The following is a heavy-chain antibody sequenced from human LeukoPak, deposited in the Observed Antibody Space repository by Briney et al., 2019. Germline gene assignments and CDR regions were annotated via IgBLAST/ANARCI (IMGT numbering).Heavy chain of an antibody. V-gene: IGHV4-59*01. D-gene: IGHD2-15*01. CDR1: GVSIRGYY. J-gene: IGHJ4*02. CDR3: ARGRRVVTATPYYFDS. CDR2: VYYIGST. Sequence: KASETLSLTCTVSGVSIRGYYWSWIRQPPGKGLEWIGYVYYIGSTNYNPSLKSRLTMSVDTSKNQVSLRLSSVTAAGTAVYYCARGRRVVTATPYYFDSWGPGTLVTVSS.